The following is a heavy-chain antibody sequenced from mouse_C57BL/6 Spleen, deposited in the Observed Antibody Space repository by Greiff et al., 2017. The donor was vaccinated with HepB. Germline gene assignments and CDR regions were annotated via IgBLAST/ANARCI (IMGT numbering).Heavy chain of an antibody. CDR1: GYTFTDYE. J-gene: IGHJ4*01. Sequence: VQLQQSGAELVRPGASVTLSCKASGYTFTDYEMHWVKQTPVHGLEWIGAIDPETGGTAYNQKFKGKAILTADKSSSTAYMELRSLTSEDSAVYYYTRERDDYSAADPYYAVDYWSQGASVTVSS. D-gene: IGHD2-4*01. V-gene: IGHV1-15*01. CDR2: IDPETGGT. CDR3: TRERDDYSAADPYYAVDY.